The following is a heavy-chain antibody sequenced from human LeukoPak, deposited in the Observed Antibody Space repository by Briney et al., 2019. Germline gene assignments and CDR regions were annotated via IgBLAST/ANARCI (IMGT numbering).Heavy chain of an antibody. CDR1: GFTFSSYS. D-gene: IGHD6-13*01. J-gene: IGHJ4*02. CDR3: ASFIAAAGFDY. V-gene: IGHV3-21*01. Sequence: PGGSLRLSCAAPGFTFSSYSMNWVRQAPGKGLEWVSSISSSSYIYYADSVKGRFTISRDNAKNSLYLQMNSLRAEDTAVYYCASFIAAAGFDYWGQGTLVTVSS. CDR2: ISSSSYI.